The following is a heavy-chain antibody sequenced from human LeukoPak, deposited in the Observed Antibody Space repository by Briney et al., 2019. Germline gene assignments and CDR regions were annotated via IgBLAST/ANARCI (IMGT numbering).Heavy chain of an antibody. D-gene: IGHD3-10*01. CDR1: GFTFSSYS. V-gene: IGHV3-21*01. J-gene: IGHJ5*02. Sequence: PGGSLRLSCAASGFTFSSYSMNWVRQAPGKGLEWVSSISNSSSYIYYADSVKGRFTISRDNAKNSLYLQMNSLRAEDTAVYYCAVRAITMVRGIIKDWFDPWGQGTLVTVSS. CDR2: ISNSSSYI. CDR3: AVRAITMVRGIIKDWFDP.